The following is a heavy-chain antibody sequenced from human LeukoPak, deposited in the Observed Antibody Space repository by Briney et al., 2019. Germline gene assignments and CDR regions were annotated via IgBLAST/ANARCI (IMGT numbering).Heavy chain of an antibody. CDR1: GYTFTGYY. J-gene: IGHJ6*03. CDR3: AREYSTSWYSGYYYYMDV. V-gene: IGHV1-2*02. Sequence: ASVKVSCKASGYTFTGYYMHWVRQAPGQGLEWMGWINPNSGGTNYAQKFQGRVAMTRDTSISTAYMELNRLRSDDTAIYYCAREYSTSWYSGYYYYMDVWGTGTTVTVSS. CDR2: INPNSGGT. D-gene: IGHD6-13*01.